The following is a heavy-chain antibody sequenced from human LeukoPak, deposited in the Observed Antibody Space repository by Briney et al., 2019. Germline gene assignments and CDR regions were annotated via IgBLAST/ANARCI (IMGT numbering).Heavy chain of an antibody. J-gene: IGHJ4*02. D-gene: IGHD1-26*01. CDR2: IWYDVSNK. CDR3: AKVPSGSPWYFDY. V-gene: IGHV3-33*06. CDR1: GFTFSSYG. Sequence: GRSLRLSCAASGFTFSSYGMHWVRQAPGKGLEWVAVIWYDVSNKYYADCVKGRFTISRDNSKKTLYLQMNSLRAEDTAEYYCAKVPSGSPWYFDYWGQGTLVTVSS.